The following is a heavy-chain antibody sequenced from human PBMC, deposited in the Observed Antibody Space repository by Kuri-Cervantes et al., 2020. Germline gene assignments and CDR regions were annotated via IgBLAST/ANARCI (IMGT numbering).Heavy chain of an antibody. CDR1: GGSISSGSYY. CDR2: IYTSGST. CDR3: ARQRGSPSFDY. V-gene: IGHV4-61*02. Sequence: SETLSLTCTVSGGSISSGSYYWSWIRQPAGKGLEWIGRIYTSGSTYYNPSLKSRVTISVDTSKNQFSLKLSSVTAADTAVYYCARQRGSPSFDYWGQGTLVTVSS. J-gene: IGHJ4*02. D-gene: IGHD1-1*01.